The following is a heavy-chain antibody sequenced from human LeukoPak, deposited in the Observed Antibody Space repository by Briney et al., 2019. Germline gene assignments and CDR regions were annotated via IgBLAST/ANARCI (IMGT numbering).Heavy chain of an antibody. CDR1: GCNFNTYT. Sequence: GGSLRLSCTASGCNFNTYTMNWVRQAPGQGLEWVSAISGSGGSTYYADSVKGRFTISRDNSKNTLYLQLNSLGADDTAVYYCARIGSYGSGYYHYYYMDVWGKGTTVTVSS. J-gene: IGHJ6*03. D-gene: IGHD3-10*01. CDR3: ARIGSYGSGYYHYYYMDV. CDR2: ISGSGGST. V-gene: IGHV3-23*01.